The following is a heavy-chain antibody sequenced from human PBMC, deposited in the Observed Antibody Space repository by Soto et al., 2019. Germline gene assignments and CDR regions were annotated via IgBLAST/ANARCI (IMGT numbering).Heavy chain of an antibody. CDR3: VRYCSTTKCPFDY. Sequence: ASETLTLTCTVSGGSISSGGSYWGWIRQPPGKGLEWIGYIYYSGNTYFNPSLKSRVTLSVDTSKNQFSLNLSSVTAADTAVYYCVRYCSTTKCPFDYWGQGTQVTVSS. J-gene: IGHJ4*02. CDR1: GGSISSGGSY. CDR2: IYYSGNT. V-gene: IGHV4-30-4*01. D-gene: IGHD2-2*01.